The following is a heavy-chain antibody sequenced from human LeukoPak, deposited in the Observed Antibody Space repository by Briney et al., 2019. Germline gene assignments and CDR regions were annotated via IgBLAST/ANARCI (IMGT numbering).Heavy chain of an antibody. CDR2: VNHSGST. J-gene: IGHJ4*02. D-gene: IGHD3-22*01. Sequence: SETLSLTCAVYGGSFSGYYWSWIRQPPGKGLEWIGEVNHSGSTNYNPSLKSRVTISVDTSKNQSSLKLSSVTAADTAVYYCARGSLYYYDSSGYIDYWGQGTLVTVSS. CDR3: ARGSLYYYDSSGYIDY. V-gene: IGHV4-34*01. CDR1: GGSFSGYY.